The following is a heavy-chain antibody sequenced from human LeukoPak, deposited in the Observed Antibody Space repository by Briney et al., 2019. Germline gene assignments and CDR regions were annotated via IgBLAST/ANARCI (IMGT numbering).Heavy chain of an antibody. D-gene: IGHD1-1*01. J-gene: IGHJ4*02. CDR2: IRSNGDTA. CDR3: AKGQELDDGVFDS. V-gene: IGHV3-23*01. Sequence: PGGSLRLSCIASGFNFNTYEMNWVRQAPGKGLEWVSTIRSNGDTAYNADSVRGRFAISRDNSKNALFLQMNSLRVEDTAIYYCAKGQELDDGVFDSWGQGTLVTVSS. CDR1: GFNFNTYE.